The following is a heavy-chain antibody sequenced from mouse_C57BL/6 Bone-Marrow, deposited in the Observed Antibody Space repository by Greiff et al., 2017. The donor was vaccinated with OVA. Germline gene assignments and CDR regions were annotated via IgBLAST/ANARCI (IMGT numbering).Heavy chain of an antibody. J-gene: IGHJ2*01. CDR3: ARYYSNSEGY. V-gene: IGHV1-26*01. Sequence: EVQLQQSGPELVKPGASVKISCKASGYTFTDYYMNWVKQSHGKSLEWIGDINPNNGGTSYNQKFKGKATLTVDKSSSTAYMELRSLTSEDSAVYYCARYYSNSEGYWGQGTTLTVSS. D-gene: IGHD2-5*01. CDR1: GYTFTDYY. CDR2: INPNNGGT.